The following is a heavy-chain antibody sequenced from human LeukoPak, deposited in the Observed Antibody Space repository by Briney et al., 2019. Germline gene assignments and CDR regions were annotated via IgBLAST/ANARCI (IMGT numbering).Heavy chain of an antibody. Sequence: SETLSLTCTVSGGSISSYYWSWIRQPAGKGLEWIGRIYSSGSTNYNLSLKSRVTMSVDTSKNQFSLKLSSVTAADTAVYYCARRALQAQFDYWGQGTLVTVSS. CDR2: IYSSGST. CDR3: ARRALQAQFDY. CDR1: GGSISSYY. D-gene: IGHD4-11*01. J-gene: IGHJ4*02. V-gene: IGHV4-4*07.